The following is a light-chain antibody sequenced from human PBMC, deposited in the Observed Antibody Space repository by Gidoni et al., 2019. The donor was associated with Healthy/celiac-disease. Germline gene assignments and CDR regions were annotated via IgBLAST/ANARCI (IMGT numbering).Light chain of an antibody. Sequence: DIVMTQSPTTLSVSPGDRATLSCRASQSVSSNFDWYQQKPGQAPRLLIYGASTRATGIPARVSGSGSGTEFTLTISSLQYEDFAVYYCKQYNNWPRTFGQGTKVEIK. CDR2: GAS. J-gene: IGKJ1*01. V-gene: IGKV3-15*01. CDR1: QSVSSN. CDR3: KQYNNWPRT.